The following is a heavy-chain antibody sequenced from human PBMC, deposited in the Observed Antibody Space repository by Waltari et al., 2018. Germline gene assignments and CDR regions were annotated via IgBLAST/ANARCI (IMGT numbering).Heavy chain of an antibody. CDR3: ARDYFRYNWNDVDAFDI. CDR1: GGSISSSSYY. J-gene: IGHJ3*02. V-gene: IGHV4-39*07. Sequence: QLQLQESGPGLVKPSETLSLTCTVSGGSISSSSYYWGWIRQPPGKGMEWIGSIYYSGSTDYNPSLKSRVTISVVTSKNQFSLKLSSVTAADTAVYYCARDYFRYNWNDVDAFDIWGQGTMVTVSS. D-gene: IGHD1-20*01. CDR2: IYYSGST.